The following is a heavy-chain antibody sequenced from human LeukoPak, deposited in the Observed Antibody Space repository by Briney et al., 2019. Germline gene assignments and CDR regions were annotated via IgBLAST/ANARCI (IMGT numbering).Heavy chain of an antibody. CDR3: ARDPIAYYDSSRDAFDI. CDR2: IDTSGST. J-gene: IGHJ3*02. CDR1: GGSISSYY. V-gene: IGHV4-4*07. D-gene: IGHD3-22*01. Sequence: SETLSLTCTVSGGSISSYYWSWIRQPAGKGLEWIGRIDTSGSTNYNPSLKSRVTMSVDTSKNQFSLKLSSVTAAGTAVYYCARDPIAYYDSSRDAFDIWGQGTMVTVSS.